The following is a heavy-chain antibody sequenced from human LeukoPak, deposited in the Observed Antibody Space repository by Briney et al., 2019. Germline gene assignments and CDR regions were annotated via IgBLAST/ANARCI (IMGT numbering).Heavy chain of an antibody. CDR2: IYPGDSDT. J-gene: IGHJ4*02. CDR3: ARRPRFEYCGGDCYSYDY. D-gene: IGHD2-21*02. Sequence: HGESLKISCKGSGYSFTSYWIGWVRPMPGKGLEWMGIIYPGDSDTRYSPSFQGQVTISADKSISTAYLQWSSLKASDTAMYYCARRPRFEYCGGDCYSYDYWGQGTLVTVSS. V-gene: IGHV5-51*01. CDR1: GYSFTSYW.